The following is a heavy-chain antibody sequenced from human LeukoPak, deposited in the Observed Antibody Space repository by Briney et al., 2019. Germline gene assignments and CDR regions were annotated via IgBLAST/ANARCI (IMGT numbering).Heavy chain of an antibody. V-gene: IGHV3-48*02. CDR1: GFAFSSYS. CDR2: ITGSSSTT. J-gene: IGHJ4*02. CDR3: TRDPNALDY. Sequence: GGSLRLSCATSGFAFSSYSMNWVRQALGKGLEWVSYITGSSSTTHYAESVKGRFTISRDNAKNSLYLQMNNLRDEDTAVYYCTRDPNALDYWGQGTLVTVSS.